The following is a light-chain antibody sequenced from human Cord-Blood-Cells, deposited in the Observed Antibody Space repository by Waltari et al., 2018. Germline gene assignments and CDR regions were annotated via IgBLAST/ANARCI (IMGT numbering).Light chain of an antibody. V-gene: IGKV4-1*01. CDR1: QSVLYSSNNKNY. CDR2: WAS. J-gene: IGKJ2*01. CDR3: QQYYSTPYT. Sequence: EIVMTQYPDSLAVSLGERATIHCQSSQSVLYSSNNKNYLAWYQQKPGQPPKLLIYWASTRESGVPDRFSGSGSGTDFTLTISSLQAEDVAVYYCQQYYSTPYTFGQGTKLEIK.